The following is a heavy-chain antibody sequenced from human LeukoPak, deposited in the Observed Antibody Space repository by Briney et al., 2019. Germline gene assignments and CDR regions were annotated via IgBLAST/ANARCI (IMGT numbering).Heavy chain of an antibody. CDR2: IYWDDDK. V-gene: IGHV2-5*02. D-gene: IGHD3-10*01. J-gene: IGHJ5*01. Sequence: SGPTLVKPTQTLTLTCTFSGFSLSSSGVAVGWIRQPPGKALEWLALIYWDDDKRYNPSLESRLNITKDTSKNQVVLTMTNMDPVDTSTYYCARTHYIGMVRTYWFDSWGQGTLVTVAS. CDR3: ARTHYIGMVRTYWFDS. CDR1: GFSLSSSGVA.